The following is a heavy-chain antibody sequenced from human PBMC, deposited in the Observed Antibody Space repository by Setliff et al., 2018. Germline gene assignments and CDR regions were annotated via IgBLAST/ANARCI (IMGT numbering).Heavy chain of an antibody. V-gene: IGHV4-38-2*02. CDR1: GYSISSAYY. CDR3: ARYDSSGYSENYYFDY. CDR2: VYHSGST. D-gene: IGHD3-22*01. J-gene: IGHJ4*02. Sequence: SETLSLTCTVSGYSISSAYYWGWIRQPPGKELEYIGSVYHSGSTYYNPSLKSRVTISVDTSKNQFSLKLSSVTAADTAVYYCARYDSSGYSENYYFDYWGQGTLVTVSS.